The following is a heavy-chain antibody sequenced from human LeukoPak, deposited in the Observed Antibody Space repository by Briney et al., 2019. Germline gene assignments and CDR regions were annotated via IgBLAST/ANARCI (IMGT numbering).Heavy chain of an antibody. CDR1: GGFISSYY. V-gene: IGHV4-59*01. J-gene: IGHJ4*02. Sequence: SETLSLTCTVSGGFISSYYWSWIRQPPGKGLEWIGYIYYSGSTNYNPSLKSRVTISVDTSKNQFSLKLSSVTAADTAVYYCARASGIAAAAPDYWGQGTLVTVSS. CDR2: IYYSGST. CDR3: ARASGIAAAAPDY. D-gene: IGHD6-13*01.